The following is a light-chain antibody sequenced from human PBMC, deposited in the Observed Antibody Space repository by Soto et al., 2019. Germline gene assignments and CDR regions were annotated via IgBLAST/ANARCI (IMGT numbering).Light chain of an antibody. Sequence: QSALTQPASVSGSPGQSITISCTGTSSDVGGYNYVSWYQQHPGKAPKLMIYEVSNRPSGVSNRFSGSKSGNTASLTISGLQAEDEDDYYCSSYKRSSTLVFGTGTKVTVL. J-gene: IGLJ1*01. V-gene: IGLV2-14*01. CDR3: SSYKRSSTLV. CDR1: SSDVGGYNY. CDR2: EVS.